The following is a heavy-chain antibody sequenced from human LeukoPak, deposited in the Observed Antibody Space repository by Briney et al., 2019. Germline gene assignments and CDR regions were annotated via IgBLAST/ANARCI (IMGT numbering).Heavy chain of an antibody. CDR1: GFTFSSYA. V-gene: IGHV3-23*01. CDR2: ISGSGGST. Sequence: GGSLRLSCAASGFTFSSYAMSWVRQAPGKGLEWVSAISGSGGSTYYADSVKGRFTISRDNSKNTLYLQMNSLRAEDAAVYYCARRVVVAATRLDYYYYGMDVWGQGTTVTVSS. J-gene: IGHJ6*02. CDR3: ARRVVVAATRLDYYYYGMDV. D-gene: IGHD2-15*01.